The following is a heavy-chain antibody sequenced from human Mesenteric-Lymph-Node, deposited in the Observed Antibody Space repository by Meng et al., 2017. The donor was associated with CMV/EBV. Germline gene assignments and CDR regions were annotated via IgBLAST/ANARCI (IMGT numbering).Heavy chain of an antibody. D-gene: IGHD2-2*01. CDR3: ARRPAANYYYFNAMDV. J-gene: IGHJ6*02. Sequence: GESLKISCAASGFTFSSYSMNWVRQAPGKGLEWVSYISSSSSTIYYADSVKGRFTISRDNAKKSLYLQMNSLSADDTAVYYCARRPAANYYYFNAMDVWGQGTTVTVSS. CDR2: ISSSSSTI. V-gene: IGHV3-48*04. CDR1: GFTFSSYS.